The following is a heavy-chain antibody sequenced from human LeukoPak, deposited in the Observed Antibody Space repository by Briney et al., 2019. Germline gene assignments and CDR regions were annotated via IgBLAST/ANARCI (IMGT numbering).Heavy chain of an antibody. D-gene: IGHD6-13*01. J-gene: IGHJ3*02. CDR1: GFTFSSCD. Sequence: PGGSLRLSCAASGFTFSSCDMHWVRQATGKGLEWVSAIGTAGDTYYPGSVKGRFTISRENAKNSLYLQMNSQRAGDTAVYYCARQAADHAFDIWGQGTMVTVSS. CDR3: ARQAADHAFDI. V-gene: IGHV3-13*01. CDR2: IGTAGDT.